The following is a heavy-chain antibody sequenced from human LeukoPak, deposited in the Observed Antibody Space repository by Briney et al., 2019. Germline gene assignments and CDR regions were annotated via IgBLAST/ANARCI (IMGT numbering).Heavy chain of an antibody. D-gene: IGHD3-3*01. J-gene: IGHJ3*02. Sequence: GGSLRLSCAASGFTFSSYWMSWVRQAPGKGLEWVANIKQDGSEKYYVDSVKGRFTISRDNAKNSLYLQMNSLRAEDTAVYYCARTYDYGVGPPGDAFDNWGQGTLVTVPS. CDR3: ARTYDYGVGPPGDAFDN. CDR2: IKQDGSEK. CDR1: GFTFSSYW. V-gene: IGHV3-7*01.